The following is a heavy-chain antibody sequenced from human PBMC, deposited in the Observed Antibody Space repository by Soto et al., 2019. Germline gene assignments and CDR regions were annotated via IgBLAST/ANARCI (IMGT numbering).Heavy chain of an antibody. Sequence: WGSLRLSCAASGFTFSSYALSLVRQAPGKGLEWVSAISGSGGSTYYADSVKGRFTISSDNSKKAPYLQMHSLTGEDTAVYYCAKAPIVATRVYYYYGMDVWGQWTTVTVSS. CDR1: GFTFSSYA. CDR3: AKAPIVATRVYYYYGMDV. J-gene: IGHJ6*02. V-gene: IGHV3-23*01. CDR2: ISGSGGST. D-gene: IGHD5-12*01.